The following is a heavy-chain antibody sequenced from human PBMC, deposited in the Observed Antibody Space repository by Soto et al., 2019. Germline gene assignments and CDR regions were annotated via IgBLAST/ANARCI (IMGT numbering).Heavy chain of an antibody. Sequence: SETLSLTCAVYGGSFSGYYWSWIRQPPGKGLEWIGEINHSGSTNYNPSLKSRVTISVDTSKNQFSLKLSSVTAADTAVYYCARLTDWFDPWGQGTLVTVSS. V-gene: IGHV4-34*01. D-gene: IGHD1-20*01. CDR3: ARLTDWFDP. CDR1: GGSFSGYY. J-gene: IGHJ5*02. CDR2: INHSGST.